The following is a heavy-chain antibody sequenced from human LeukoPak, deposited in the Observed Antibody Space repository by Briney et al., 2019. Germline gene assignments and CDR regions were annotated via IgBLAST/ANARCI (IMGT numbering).Heavy chain of an antibody. J-gene: IGHJ3*02. V-gene: IGHV1-2*02. D-gene: IGHD6-13*01. CDR1: GYTFTGYY. CDR3: AMTSSSWYRDAFDI. CDR2: INPNSGGT. Sequence: ASVKVSCKASGYTFTGYYMHWVRQAPGQGLEWMGWINPNSGGTNYAQKFQGRVTITRNTSISTAYMELSSLRSEDTAVYYCAMTSSSWYRDAFDIWGQETMVTVSS.